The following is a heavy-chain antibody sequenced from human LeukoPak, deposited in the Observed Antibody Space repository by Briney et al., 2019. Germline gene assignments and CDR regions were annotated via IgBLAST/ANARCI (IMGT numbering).Heavy chain of an antibody. Sequence: GGSLRLSCAASGFTFSTYAMSWVRQAPGKGLEWVSTVSTSGRSTYYADSVKGRFTISRDNSKNTLYLQMNSLRAEDTAVYYCAKDLRPDGVYDFDYWGQGTPVTVSS. CDR2: VSTSGRST. J-gene: IGHJ4*02. D-gene: IGHD5/OR15-5a*01. CDR1: GFTFSTYA. CDR3: AKDLRPDGVYDFDY. V-gene: IGHV3-23*01.